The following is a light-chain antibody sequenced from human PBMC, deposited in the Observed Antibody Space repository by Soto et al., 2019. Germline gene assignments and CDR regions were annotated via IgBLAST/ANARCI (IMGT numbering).Light chain of an antibody. CDR2: KND. CDR3: AAWDDSLRAYV. V-gene: IGLV1-47*01. J-gene: IGLJ1*01. Sequence: QSVLTQPPSASGTPGQRVTISCSGSSSNIGKNSVYWYQQLPGTAPKLLIYKNDQRPSGVPDRFSGSKSGTSASLAISGLRSEDEADYYCAAWDDSLRAYVFGIGTMLTVL. CDR1: SSNIGKNS.